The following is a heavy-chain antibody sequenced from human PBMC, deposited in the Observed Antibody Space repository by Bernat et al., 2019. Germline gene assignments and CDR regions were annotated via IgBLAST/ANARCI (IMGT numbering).Heavy chain of an antibody. CDR1: GFTFSTYA. Sequence: EVQLLESGGGLVQPGGSLRLSCEASGFTFSTYAMSWVRQAPGKGLEWVSGYSGSGTTEYADSVKGRFIIPRDNSKNTLFLQMHSLRAEDTAVYYCAGYSCTATNCHPRTFDYWGRGDLVTVSS. D-gene: IGHD2-15*01. J-gene: IGHJ4*02. CDR3: AGYSCTATNCHPRTFDY. CDR2: YSGSGTT. V-gene: IGHV3-23*01.